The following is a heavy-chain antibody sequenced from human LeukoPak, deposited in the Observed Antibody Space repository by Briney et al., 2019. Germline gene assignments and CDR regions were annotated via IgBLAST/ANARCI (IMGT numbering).Heavy chain of an antibody. CDR3: ARVRQKTTLRSLDP. Sequence: GASVKVSCKASGYTFTSYDINWVRQATGQGLEWMGWMNPNSGNTGYAQKFQGRVTMTRDTSISTAYMELSRLRSDDTAVYYCARVRQKTTLRSLDPWGQGTLVTVSS. V-gene: IGHV1-8*01. J-gene: IGHJ5*02. CDR2: MNPNSGNT. D-gene: IGHD3-3*01. CDR1: GYTFTSYD.